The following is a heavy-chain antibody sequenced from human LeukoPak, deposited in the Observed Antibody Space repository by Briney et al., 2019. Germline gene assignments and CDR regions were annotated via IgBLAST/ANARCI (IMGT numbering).Heavy chain of an antibody. CDR1: GFTFSNYG. Sequence: GGTLRLSCAASGFTFSNYGMNWVRQAPGKGLEWVSALSSSGGSTYYADSVKGRFTISRDNSKNTLYLQMNSLRAEDAAIYYCARDRRLASFDYGGQGTLVTVSS. D-gene: IGHD6-25*01. CDR2: LSSSGGST. J-gene: IGHJ4*02. CDR3: ARDRRLASFDY. V-gene: IGHV3-23*01.